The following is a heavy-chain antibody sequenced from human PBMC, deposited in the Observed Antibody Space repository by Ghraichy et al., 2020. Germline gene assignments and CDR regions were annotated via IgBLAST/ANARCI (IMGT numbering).Heavy chain of an antibody. J-gene: IGHJ5*02. Sequence: SETLSLTCTVSGGSISSYYWSWIRQPPGKGLEWIGYIYYSGSTNYNPSLKSRVTISVDTSKNQFSLKLSSVTAADTAVYYCARGGYYYDSSGYYKGADWVDPWGQGTLVTVSS. CDR3: ARGGYYYDSSGYYKGADWVDP. CDR1: GGSISSYY. D-gene: IGHD3-22*01. V-gene: IGHV4-59*01. CDR2: IYYSGST.